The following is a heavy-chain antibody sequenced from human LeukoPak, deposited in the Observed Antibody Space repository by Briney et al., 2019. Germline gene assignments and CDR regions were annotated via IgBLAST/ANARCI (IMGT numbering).Heavy chain of an antibody. V-gene: IGHV7-4-1*02. D-gene: IGHD6-13*01. CDR2: INTNTGNP. CDR1: GYTFTNYG. Sequence: VASVKVSCKASGYTFTNYGINWVRQAPGEGLEWMGWINTNTGNPMYAQGFTGRFVFSLDTSVSTAYLQISSLKADDIAVYYCATRYSSSHYYYLDVWGKGTTVTVSS. J-gene: IGHJ6*03. CDR3: ATRYSSSHYYYLDV.